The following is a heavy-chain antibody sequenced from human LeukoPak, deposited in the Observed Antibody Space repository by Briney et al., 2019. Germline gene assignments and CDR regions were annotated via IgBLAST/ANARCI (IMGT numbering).Heavy chain of an antibody. CDR1: GGSISSGDYY. D-gene: IGHD4-11*01. CDR3: ARAHPLMTTVTT. Sequence: SETLSLTCTVSGGSISSGDYYWSWIRQPPGKGLEWLGYIYYSGSTYYNPSLKSRVTISVDTSKNQFSLKLSSVTAADTAVYYCARAHPLMTTVTTWGQGTLVTVSS. CDR2: IYYSGST. V-gene: IGHV4-30-4*08. J-gene: IGHJ4*02.